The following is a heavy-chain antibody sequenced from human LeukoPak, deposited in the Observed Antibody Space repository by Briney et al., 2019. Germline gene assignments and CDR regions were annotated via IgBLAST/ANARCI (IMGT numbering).Heavy chain of an antibody. J-gene: IGHJ3*01. CDR3: ARGVDGDYEPDGFDV. CDR2: ISFDGNNK. CDR1: GFTFNNYT. V-gene: IGHV3-30*01. Sequence: GGSLRLSCAASGFTFNNYTMHWVRQAPVKGPEWVAVISFDGNNKYYADSVKGRFTVSRDNSKNTLYLRIHTLKREDTAVYYCARGVDGDYEPDGFDVWGQGTMVTVSS. D-gene: IGHD4-17*01.